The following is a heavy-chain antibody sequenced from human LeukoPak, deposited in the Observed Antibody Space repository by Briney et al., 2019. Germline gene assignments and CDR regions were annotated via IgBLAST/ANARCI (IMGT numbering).Heavy chain of an antibody. CDR3: AREDYYGSGSFSNWFDP. J-gene: IGHJ5*02. Sequence: ASVKVSCKASGYTFTSYGINWVRQATGQGLEWMGWMNPHSANTGYSQKFQGRITMTWNTSISTAYMELSSLRSEDTAIYYCAREDYYGSGSFSNWFDPWGQGTLVTVSS. D-gene: IGHD3-10*01. CDR1: GYTFTSYG. CDR2: MNPHSANT. V-gene: IGHV1-8*02.